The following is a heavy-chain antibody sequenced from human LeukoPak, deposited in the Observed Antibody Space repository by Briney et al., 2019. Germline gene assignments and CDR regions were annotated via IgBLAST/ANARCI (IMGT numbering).Heavy chain of an antibody. CDR3: AWELLGAFDI. D-gene: IGHD1-26*01. CDR1: GGSISSSSYY. Sequence: SETLSLTCPVSGGSISSSSYYWGWIRQPPGKGLEWIGSIYYSGSTYYNPSLKSRVTISVDTSKNQFSLKQSSVTAADTAVYYCAWELLGAFDIWGQGTMVTVSS. J-gene: IGHJ3*02. CDR2: IYYSGST. V-gene: IGHV4-39*01.